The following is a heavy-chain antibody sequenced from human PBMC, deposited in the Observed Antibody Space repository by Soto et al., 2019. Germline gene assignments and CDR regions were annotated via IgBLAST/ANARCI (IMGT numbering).Heavy chain of an antibody. CDR2: INAYNGNT. V-gene: IGHV1-18*01. D-gene: IGHD5-18*01. J-gene: IGHJ4*02. CDR1: GYTFTNYG. CDR3: ARDQAMAQFDY. Sequence: QVQLVQSGAEVKKPGASVKVSCKASGYTFTNYGISWVRQAPGQGLEWMGWINAYNGNTKYAQKLQGRVTMTTDTSTSTASMELRSLRSDDTAVYYCARDQAMAQFDYWGQGTLVTVSS.